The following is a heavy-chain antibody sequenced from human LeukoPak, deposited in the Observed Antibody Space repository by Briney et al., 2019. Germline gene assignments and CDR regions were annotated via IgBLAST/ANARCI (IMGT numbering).Heavy chain of an antibody. J-gene: IGHJ4*02. V-gene: IGHV3-15*01. Sequence: GGSLRLSCGVSEFPFSKAWMSWVRQAPGKGLEWVGRIKSKTDSGTTDYAAPVKGRFTISRDDSKNTLYLQMNSLKTEDTAVYYCTSVGFGPYYFDNWGQGTLVTVSS. CDR2: IKSKTDSGTT. CDR1: EFPFSKAW. CDR3: TSVGFGPYYFDN. D-gene: IGHD3-10*01.